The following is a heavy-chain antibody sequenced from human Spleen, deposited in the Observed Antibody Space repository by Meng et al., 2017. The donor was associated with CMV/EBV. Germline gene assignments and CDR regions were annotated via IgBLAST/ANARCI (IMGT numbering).Heavy chain of an antibody. CDR3: ARVSSGWDYFDY. J-gene: IGHJ4*02. V-gene: IGHV4-31*03. CDR1: GGSVSSGGYY. CDR2: IYYSGST. D-gene: IGHD6-19*01. Sequence: VQLQESGPVLVKPSQTLSLTCTVSGGSVSSGGYYWTWIRQHPGKGLEWFGHIYYSGSTFYNPSLKRRVIISIDTSKNQFSLNLRSVTAADTAVYYCARVSSGWDYFDYWGQGTLVTVSS.